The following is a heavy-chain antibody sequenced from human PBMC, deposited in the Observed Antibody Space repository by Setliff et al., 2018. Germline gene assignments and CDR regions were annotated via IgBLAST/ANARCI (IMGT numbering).Heavy chain of an antibody. CDR3: VRDSPYCVNGVCRGY. D-gene: IGHD2-21*01. J-gene: IGHJ4*02. CDR2: IKQGGSEK. CDR1: GFTFINYW. Sequence: GGSLRLSCAASGFTFINYWMSWVRQAPGTGLEWLANIKQGGSEKFYVDSVKGRFTISRDNAKNSLYLQMNNLRAEDTAAYYCVRDSPYCVNGVCRGYWGQGTQVTSPQ. V-gene: IGHV3-7*03.